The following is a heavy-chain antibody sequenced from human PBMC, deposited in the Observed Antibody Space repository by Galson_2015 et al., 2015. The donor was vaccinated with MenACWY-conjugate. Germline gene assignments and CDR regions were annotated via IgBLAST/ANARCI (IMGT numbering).Heavy chain of an antibody. CDR3: AKERRIMTVAAPSDGFDM. D-gene: IGHD6-19*01. CDR2: IWYDGSEK. V-gene: IGHV3-33*03. J-gene: IGHJ3*02. CDR1: GFKFNTYG. Sequence: SLRLSCAASGFKFNTYGMHWVRQAPGKGLERMAVIWYDGSEKYYADSVKGRFIISRDNSKNTVYLQMNSLRAGDTAVYYCAKERRIMTVAAPSDGFDMWGQGTMVTVSS.